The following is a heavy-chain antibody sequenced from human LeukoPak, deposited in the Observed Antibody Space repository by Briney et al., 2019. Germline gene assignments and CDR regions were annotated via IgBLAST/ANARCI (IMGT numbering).Heavy chain of an antibody. CDR2: IYSRDGA. Sequence: GGSLRLSCAASGFTFSNAWMTWVRQAPGKGLEWVSLIYSRDGAYYADSVKGRFTISRDNSKNTLYLQMNSLRAEDTAVYYCARDADSWGQGTLVTVSS. J-gene: IGHJ4*02. V-gene: IGHV3-66*01. CDR1: GFTFSNAW. CDR3: ARDADS.